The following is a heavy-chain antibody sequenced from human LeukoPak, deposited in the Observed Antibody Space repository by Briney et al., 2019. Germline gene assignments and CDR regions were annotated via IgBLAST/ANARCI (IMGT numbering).Heavy chain of an antibody. Sequence: GGSLRLSCAASGFTFSSYWMRWVRQAPGKGLEWVANIKQDGSKKYYVDSVKGRFTISRDNAKNSLYLQMNSLRAEDTAVYYCATEMVYYDSSGYCDYWGQGDLGTVS. J-gene: IGHJ4*02. CDR3: ATEMVYYDSSGYCDY. CDR2: IKQDGSKK. D-gene: IGHD3-22*01. CDR1: GFTFSSYW. V-gene: IGHV3-7*01.